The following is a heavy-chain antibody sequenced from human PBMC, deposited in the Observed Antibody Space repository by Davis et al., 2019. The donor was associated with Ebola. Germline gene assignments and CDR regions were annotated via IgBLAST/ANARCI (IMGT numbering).Heavy chain of an antibody. V-gene: IGHV4-59*12. J-gene: IGHJ4*02. CDR1: GGAISSYY. Sequence: MPSETLSLTCIVSGGAISSYYWSWIRQPPGKGLEWIGYIHYTGITNYNPSLRSRVTISVDTSKNQFSLRLKSVTAADTAMYYCARDYVYWGQGILVTVS. CDR2: IHYTGIT. CDR3: ARDYVY. D-gene: IGHD1-14*01.